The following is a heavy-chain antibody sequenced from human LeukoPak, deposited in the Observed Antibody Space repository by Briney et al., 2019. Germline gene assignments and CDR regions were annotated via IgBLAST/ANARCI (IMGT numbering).Heavy chain of an antibody. Sequence: VKVSCKASGYTFTGYYMHWVRQAPGQGLEWMGWINPNSGGTNYAQKFQGRVTMTRDTSISTAYMELSRLRSDDTAVYYCARDQHDYSYYDYWGQGTLVTVSS. CDR3: ARDQHDYSYYDY. CDR2: INPNSGGT. J-gene: IGHJ4*02. V-gene: IGHV1-2*02. D-gene: IGHD4-11*01. CDR1: GYTFTGYY.